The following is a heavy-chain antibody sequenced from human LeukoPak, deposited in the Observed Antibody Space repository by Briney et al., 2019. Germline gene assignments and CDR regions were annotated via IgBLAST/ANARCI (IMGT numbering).Heavy chain of an antibody. D-gene: IGHD3-16*02. CDR1: GYTFTSYD. Sequence: ASAKVSCKASGYTFTSYDINWVRQATGQGPEWMGWMNPNSGNTGYAQKFRGRVSITRNTSISTAYMELSSLVSEDTAVYYCARLGELSSDDYWGQGTLVTVSS. CDR3: ARLGELSSDDY. CDR2: MNPNSGNT. V-gene: IGHV1-8*03. J-gene: IGHJ4*02.